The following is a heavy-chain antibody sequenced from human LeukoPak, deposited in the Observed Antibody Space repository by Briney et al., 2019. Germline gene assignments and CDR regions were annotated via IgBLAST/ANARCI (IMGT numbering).Heavy chain of an antibody. Sequence: GASMKVSCKASGYTFTGYYMHWVRQAPGQGLEWMGRINPNSGGTNYAQKFQGRVTMTRDTSISTAYMELSRLRSDDTAVYYCARDHGDYDVVYYYYYMDVWGKGTTVTVSS. CDR1: GYTFTGYY. CDR2: INPNSGGT. V-gene: IGHV1-2*06. J-gene: IGHJ6*03. CDR3: ARDHGDYDVVYYYYYMDV. D-gene: IGHD4-17*01.